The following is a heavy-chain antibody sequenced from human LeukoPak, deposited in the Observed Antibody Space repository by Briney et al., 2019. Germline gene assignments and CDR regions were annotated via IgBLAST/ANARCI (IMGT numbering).Heavy chain of an antibody. CDR2: MRQDGSEK. CDR3: ARDRALGY. V-gene: IGHV3-7*01. D-gene: IGHD3-16*01. CDR1: GFTFSSYW. J-gene: IGHJ4*02. Sequence: PGGSLRLSCAASGFTFSSYWMSWVRQAPGKGLEWVANMRQDGSEKYYVDSVRGRFTISRDNAKNSLCLQMNSLRAEDTAVYYCARDRALGYWGQGTLVTVSS.